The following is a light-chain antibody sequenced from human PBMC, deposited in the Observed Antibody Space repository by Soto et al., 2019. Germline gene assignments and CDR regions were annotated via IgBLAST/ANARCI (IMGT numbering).Light chain of an antibody. J-gene: IGKJ2*01. Sequence: VLTQSPSSLAVSLGERATVNCRSSQSVLDNSTNKSYLAWYQKKPGHPPKLLVHWASVREAGVPDRFSGGGSGTDFTLNISSLQAEDVAVYYCHQYYTTPQTFGQGTQREIK. CDR3: HQYYTTPQT. V-gene: IGKV4-1*01. CDR1: QSVLDNSTNKSY. CDR2: WAS.